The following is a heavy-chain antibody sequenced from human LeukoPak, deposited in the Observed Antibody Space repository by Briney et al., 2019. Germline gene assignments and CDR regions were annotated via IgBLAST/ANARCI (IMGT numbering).Heavy chain of an antibody. D-gene: IGHD1-1*01. CDR1: GYTLTELS. CDR2: FDPEDGET. Sequence: ASVKVSCKVSGYTLTELSMHWVRQAPGKGLEWMGGFDPEDGETIYAQKFQGRVTMTEDTSTDTAYMELSSLRSEDTAVYYCAKAQLSAYYFDSWGQGTLVTVSS. J-gene: IGHJ4*02. V-gene: IGHV1-24*01. CDR3: AKAQLSAYYFDS.